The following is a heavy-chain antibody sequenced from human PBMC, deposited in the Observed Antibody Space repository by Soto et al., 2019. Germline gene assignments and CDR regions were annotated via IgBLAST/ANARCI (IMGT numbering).Heavy chain of an antibody. D-gene: IGHD1-1*01. V-gene: IGHV4-59*01. J-gene: IGHJ4*01. CDR2: VYHTGAT. Sequence: NPSETLSLTCTVSGASISSSYWSWIRQSPERGLEWIAYVYHTGATNYNPSLKSRVTISLDTSKSQFSLNLTSLTTADAAVYFCARGGKRQSKVAYRVCGFDLWGQGSLVTVSS. CDR1: GASISSSY. CDR3: ARGGKRQSKVAYRVCGFDL.